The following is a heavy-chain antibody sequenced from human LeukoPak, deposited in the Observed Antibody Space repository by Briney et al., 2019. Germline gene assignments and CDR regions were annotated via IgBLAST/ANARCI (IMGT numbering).Heavy chain of an antibody. CDR2: ISYDGSNK. Sequence: GGSLRLSCAASGFTFSSYAMHWVRQAPGKGLEWVAVISYDGSNKYYADSVKGRFTISRDNSKNTLYLQMNSLRAEDTAVYYCARAPGQPEYYFDYWGQGTLVTVSS. V-gene: IGHV3-30-3*01. CDR3: ARAPGQPEYYFDY. J-gene: IGHJ4*02. D-gene: IGHD1-14*01. CDR1: GFTFSSYA.